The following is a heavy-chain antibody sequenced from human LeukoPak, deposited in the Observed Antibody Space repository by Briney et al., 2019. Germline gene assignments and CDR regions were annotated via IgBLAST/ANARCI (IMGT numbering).Heavy chain of an antibody. D-gene: IGHD6-13*01. J-gene: IGHJ4*02. V-gene: IGHV4-59*01. CDR1: GGSTSSYY. CDR3: ARGNLAAAGTPDY. CDR2: IYYSGST. Sequence: SETLSLTCTVSGGSTSSYYWSWIRQPPGKGLEWIGYIYYSGSTNYNPSLKSRVTISVDTSKNQFSLKLSSVTAADTAVYYCARGNLAAAGTPDYWGQGTLVTVSS.